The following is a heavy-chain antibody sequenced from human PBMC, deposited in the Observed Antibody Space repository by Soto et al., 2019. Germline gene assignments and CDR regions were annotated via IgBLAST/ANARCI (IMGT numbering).Heavy chain of an antibody. V-gene: IGHV3-74*01. CDR2: INSDGSST. CDR3: ARVSQYYYGMDV. CDR1: GFTFSSYW. J-gene: IGHJ6*02. Sequence: EVQLVESGGGLVQPGGSLRLSCAASGFTFSSYWMHWVRQAPGKGLVWVSRINSDGSSTSYADSVKGRFTISRDNAKNTLYMQMNSLRAEDTAVYYCARVSQYYYGMDVWGQGTTVTVAS.